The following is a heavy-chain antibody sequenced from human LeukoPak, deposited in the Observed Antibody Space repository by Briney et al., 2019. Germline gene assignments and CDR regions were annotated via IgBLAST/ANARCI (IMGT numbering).Heavy chain of an antibody. V-gene: IGHV3-23*01. CDR1: GFTFNNNA. D-gene: IGHD4-23*01. CDR2: ISGSGGST. CDR3: ARVGRWEEYFFDY. J-gene: IGHJ4*02. Sequence: GGSLRLSCAASGFTFNNNAMSWVRQAPGKGLEWVSGISGSGGSTYYADSVKGRFTISSDSSKNTLNLQMNSLRAEDTAVYYCARVGRWEEYFFDYWGQGTLVTVSS.